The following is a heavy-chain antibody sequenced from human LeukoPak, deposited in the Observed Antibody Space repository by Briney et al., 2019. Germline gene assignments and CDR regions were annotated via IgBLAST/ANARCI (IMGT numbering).Heavy chain of an antibody. Sequence: ASVKVSCKASGGTFSSYAISWVRQAPGQGLEWMGGVIPIFGTANYAQKFQGRVTITTDESTSPAYMELSSLRSEDTAVYYCARDWWGTTGTRWFDPWGPGTLVTVSS. D-gene: IGHD1-1*01. CDR3: ARDWWGTTGTRWFDP. CDR2: VIPIFGTA. J-gene: IGHJ5*02. V-gene: IGHV1-69*05. CDR1: GGTFSSYA.